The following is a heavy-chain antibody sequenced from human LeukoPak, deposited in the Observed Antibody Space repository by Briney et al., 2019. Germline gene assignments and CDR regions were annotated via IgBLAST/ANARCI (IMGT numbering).Heavy chain of an antibody. CDR3: ARGSKEYCFVLYYGMDV. CDR2: INPSGGST. Sequence: ASVKISCKASGYTFTSYYIHWVRQAPGQGLEWMGIINPSGGSTSYAQKFQGRVTMTRDTSTSTVYMKLSSLRSEDTAVYYCARGSKEYCFVLYYGMDVWGQGTTVTV. J-gene: IGHJ6*02. CDR1: GYTFTSYY. D-gene: IGHD2/OR15-2a*01. V-gene: IGHV1-46*01.